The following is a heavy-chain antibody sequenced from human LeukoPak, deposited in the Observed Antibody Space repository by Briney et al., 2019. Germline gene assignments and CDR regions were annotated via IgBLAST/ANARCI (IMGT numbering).Heavy chain of an antibody. V-gene: IGHV1-58*02. CDR3: ARTGSGSYYGAFDI. CDR1: GFSFTTST. J-gene: IGHJ3*02. Sequence: ASVKVSCKASGFSFTTSTIQWVRQARGQRLEWIGWIVVGSGNTVYAQKFQERVTITRDMSTTTAYMELSSLRSEDTAVYYCARTGSGSYYGAFDIWGQGTMVTVSS. CDR2: IVVGSGNT. D-gene: IGHD3-10*01.